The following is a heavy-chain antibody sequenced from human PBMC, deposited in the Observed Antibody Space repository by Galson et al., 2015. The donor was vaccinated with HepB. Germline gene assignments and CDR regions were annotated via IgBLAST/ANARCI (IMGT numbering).Heavy chain of an antibody. J-gene: IGHJ4*02. CDR2: ISSSSSYI. Sequence: SLRLSCAASGFTFSRYAIDWVRQAPGKGLEWVACISSSSSYIYYAASVKGRFTIFRDNSKNSLYLQMNSLRAEETAVYYCARDPCGEYFDYWGQGTLVTVSS. CDR3: ARDPCGEYFDY. V-gene: IGHV3-21*01. D-gene: IGHD6-25*01. CDR1: GFTFSRYA.